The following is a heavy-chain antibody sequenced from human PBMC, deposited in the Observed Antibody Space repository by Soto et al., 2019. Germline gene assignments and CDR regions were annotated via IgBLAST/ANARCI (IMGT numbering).Heavy chain of an antibody. CDR2: ISSTSSTT. V-gene: IGHV3-48*01. J-gene: IGHJ4*02. D-gene: IGHD1-7*01. CDR3: VRRVSGNYDY. Sequence: GGSLRLSCAASGFTFSSYSMNWVRQAPGKGLEWVSYISSTSSTTYYADSVKGRFTISRDNAQNSLYLQMGSLRAEDMAVYYCVRRVSGNYDYWGQGTLVTVSS. CDR1: GFTFSSYS.